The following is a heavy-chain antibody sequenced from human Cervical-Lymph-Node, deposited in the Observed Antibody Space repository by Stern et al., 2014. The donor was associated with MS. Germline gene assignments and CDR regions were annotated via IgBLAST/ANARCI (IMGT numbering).Heavy chain of an antibody. D-gene: IGHD3-16*01. CDR1: GFTFTSSA. Sequence: VQLVESGPEVKKPGTSVKVSCKASGFTFTSSAVQWVRQARGQRLEWIGWIVVGSGHTNYAQKFQERVTITRDMSTSTAYMELSSLRSEDTALYYCAADRGSGTLDYWGQGTLVTVSS. CDR3: AADRGSGTLDY. CDR2: IVVGSGHT. V-gene: IGHV1-58*01. J-gene: IGHJ4*02.